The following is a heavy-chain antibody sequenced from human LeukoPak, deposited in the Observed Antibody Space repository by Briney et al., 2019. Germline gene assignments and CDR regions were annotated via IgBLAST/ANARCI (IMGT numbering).Heavy chain of an antibody. CDR2: IYYSGST. D-gene: IGHD3-10*01. V-gene: IGHV4-59*12. CDR3: ARPHMVRGVIGAFDI. J-gene: IGHJ3*02. CDR1: GGSISSYY. Sequence: PSETLSLTCTVSGGSISSYYWSWIRQPPGKGLEWIGYIYYSGSTNYNPSLKSRVTISVDTSKNQFSLKLSSVTAADTAVYYCARPHMVRGVIGAFDIWGQGTMVTVSS.